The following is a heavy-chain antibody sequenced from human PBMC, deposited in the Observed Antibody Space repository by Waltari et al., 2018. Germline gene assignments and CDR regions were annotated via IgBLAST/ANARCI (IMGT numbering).Heavy chain of an antibody. J-gene: IGHJ4*02. CDR1: GGSFSGYY. CDR2: ISGSSGST. D-gene: IGHD6-13*01. CDR3: ARVAAAGLHFDY. V-gene: IGHV4-59*12. Sequence: QVQLQESGPGLVKPSETLSLTCAVSGGSFSGYYWGWIRQPPGKGLEWIGYISGSSGSTDYNPSLTSRVTFSRDTSKNQFSLKLSSVTAADTAVYYCARVAAAGLHFDYWGQGVLVTVSS.